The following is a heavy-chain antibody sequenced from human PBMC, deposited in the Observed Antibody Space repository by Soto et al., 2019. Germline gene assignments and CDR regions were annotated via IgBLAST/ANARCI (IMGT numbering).Heavy chain of an antibody. D-gene: IGHD6-19*01. V-gene: IGHV4-59*08. CDR3: ARLRIAVAGTSVWFDP. Sequence: QVQLQESGPGLVKPSETLSLTCTVSGGSISSYYWSWIRQPPGKGLEWIGYIYYSGSTNYNPSLKSRVTISVDTSKNQFSLKLSFVTAADTAVYYCARLRIAVAGTSVWFDPWGQGTLVTVSS. CDR1: GGSISSYY. J-gene: IGHJ5*02. CDR2: IYYSGST.